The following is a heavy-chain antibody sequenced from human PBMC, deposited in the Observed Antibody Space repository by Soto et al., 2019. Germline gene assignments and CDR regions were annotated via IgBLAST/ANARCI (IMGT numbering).Heavy chain of an antibody. V-gene: IGHV3-48*01. J-gene: IGHJ4*02. CDR2: ISSSSSTI. Sequence: GGSLRLSCAASGFTFNTYSMTWVRQAPGKGLEWVSFISSSSSTIYYADSVKGRFTISRDNAKNSLYLQMNSLRAEDTAVYYCARVGFIYGSGSFYNVDYFDYWGQGTLVTVSS. D-gene: IGHD3-10*01. CDR3: ARVGFIYGSGSFYNVDYFDY. CDR1: GFTFNTYS.